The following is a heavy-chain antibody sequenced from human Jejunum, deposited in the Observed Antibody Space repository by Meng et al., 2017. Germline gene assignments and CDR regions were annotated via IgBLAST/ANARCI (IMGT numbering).Heavy chain of an antibody. CDR2: ANT. D-gene: IGHD1-26*01. CDR3: ARDSMGSLDY. J-gene: IGHJ4*02. CDR1: GGSVGRAGYQ. Sequence: QGQMRESGPGLGRPSETLSLICTDCGGSVGRAGYQWGWIRQPPGRGLEWIGYANTNYNPSLKRRVTISLDTPRNLFSLSLTSVTAAGTAVYYCARDSMGSLDYWGQGILVTVSS. V-gene: IGHV4-61*08.